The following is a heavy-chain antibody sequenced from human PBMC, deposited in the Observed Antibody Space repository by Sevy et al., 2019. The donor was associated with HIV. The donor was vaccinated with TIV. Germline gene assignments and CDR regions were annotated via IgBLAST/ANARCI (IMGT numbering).Heavy chain of an antibody. CDR1: GGSISSAGYS. D-gene: IGHD3-10*01. J-gene: IGHJ6*02. Sequence: SETLSLTCAVSGGSISSAGYSWNWIRQPPGKGLEWIGYISHTGSTSYNPSLKSRVSISVDKSNNQFSLKVTSVTAADTAVYYSARVSGDYDSGSYYSSYYYYGMDVWGQGTTVTVSS. CDR2: ISHTGST. V-gene: IGHV4-30-2*01. CDR3: ARVSGDYDSGSYYSSYYYYGMDV.